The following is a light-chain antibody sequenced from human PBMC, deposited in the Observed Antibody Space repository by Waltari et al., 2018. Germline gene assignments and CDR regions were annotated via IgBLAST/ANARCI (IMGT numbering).Light chain of an antibody. Sequence: QSALTQPASVSGSPGQSITISCTGSGTDVGSYNYVSWYQHSPDKAPRLMIYDVTNRPSGVSDRFTGSKSGTTASRTICGLQPEDEAAYYCASYIAASTLVFGGGTRLTVV. CDR2: DVT. CDR3: ASYIAASTLV. J-gene: IGLJ3*02. V-gene: IGLV2-14*03. CDR1: GTDVGSYNY.